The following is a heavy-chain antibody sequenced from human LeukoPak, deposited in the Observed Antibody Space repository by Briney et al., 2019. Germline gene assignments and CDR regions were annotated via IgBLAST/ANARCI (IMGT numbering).Heavy chain of an antibody. J-gene: IGHJ5*02. CDR2: INHSGST. Sequence: SETLSLTCAVYGGSFSGYYWSWIRQPPGKGLEWIGEINHSGSTNYNPSLKSRVTISVDTSKNQFSLKLSSVTAADTAVYYCAPGGGITETTLWCDPGGQGPRVTVSS. V-gene: IGHV4-34*01. D-gene: IGHD1-7*01. CDR1: GGSFSGYY. CDR3: APGGGITETTLWCDP.